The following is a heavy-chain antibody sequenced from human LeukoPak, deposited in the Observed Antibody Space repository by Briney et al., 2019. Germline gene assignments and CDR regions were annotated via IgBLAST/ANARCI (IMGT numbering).Heavy chain of an antibody. D-gene: IGHD6-13*01. V-gene: IGHV3-23*01. CDR3: AKARDSAAAGTDH. CDR1: GFTFSNYA. Sequence: RGSLRLSCAASGFTFSNYAMSWVRQAPGKGLEWVSTTSGVTTYYADSVKGRFTISRDNSMNTLYLQMDSLRAEDTAVYYCAKARDSAAAGTDHWGQGTLVTVSS. J-gene: IGHJ4*02. CDR2: TSGVTT.